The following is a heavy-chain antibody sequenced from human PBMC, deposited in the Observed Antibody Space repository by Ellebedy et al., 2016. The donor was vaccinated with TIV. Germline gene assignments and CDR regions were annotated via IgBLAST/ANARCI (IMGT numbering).Heavy chain of an antibody. CDR2: ISYRGIT. V-gene: IGHV4-39*01. J-gene: IGHJ4*02. CDR3: ARVAAAGHLSSVDF. CDR1: GGSIVNSPYF. Sequence: SETLSLXXTVSGGSIVNSPYFWGWIRQPPGKGLEWIGSISYRGITFYIPALKSRVTMSVDTSKDQFSLKVRSVTAADTAFYFCARVAAAGHLSSVDFWGQGTLVTVSS. D-gene: IGHD2-21*02.